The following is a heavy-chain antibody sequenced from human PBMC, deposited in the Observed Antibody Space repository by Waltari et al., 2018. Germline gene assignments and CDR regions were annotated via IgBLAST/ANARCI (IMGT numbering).Heavy chain of an antibody. D-gene: IGHD3-3*01. Sequence: EVQLVESGGGLVQPGGSLRLSCAASGFTFSSYEMNWVRQAPGKGLEWVSYISSSGSTIDYADSVKGRFTSSRDNAKNSLYLQMSSLRSEDTAVYYCARNVGERYYDFWSGYYIDWFDPWGQGTLVTVSS. CDR2: ISSSGSTI. CDR3: ARNVGERYYDFWSGYYIDWFDP. V-gene: IGHV3-48*03. CDR1: GFTFSSYE. J-gene: IGHJ5*02.